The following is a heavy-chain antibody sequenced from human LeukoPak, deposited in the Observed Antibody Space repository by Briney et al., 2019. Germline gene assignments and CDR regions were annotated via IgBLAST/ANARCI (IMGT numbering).Heavy chain of an antibody. CDR3: AIPSSYDGSRYYHAY. D-gene: IGHD3-22*01. CDR2: MGQDGTET. J-gene: IGHJ4*02. V-gene: IGHV3-7*01. Sequence: PGGSLRLSCAASGISFASYWVTWVRQAPGKGLEWVANMGQDGTETVYVGSVKGRFTISRDNARKLLFLQMNSLRADDTAVYYCAIPSSYDGSRYYHAYWGQGTLVSVSS. CDR1: GISFASYW.